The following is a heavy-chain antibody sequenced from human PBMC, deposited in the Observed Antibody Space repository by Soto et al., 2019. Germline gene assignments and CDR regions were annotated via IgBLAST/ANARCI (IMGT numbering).Heavy chain of an antibody. CDR2: INPSGGST. Sequence: QVQLVQSGAEVKKPGASVKVSCKASGYTFNSYYMHWVRQAPGQGLEWMGIINPSGGSTSYAQKFQGRVLLTRDTTTSTVYMEMSSMRSEDMAVYYCAIGGCTSLSYFGMDVWGQGTPVTVSS. D-gene: IGHD6-6*01. J-gene: IGHJ6*02. V-gene: IGHV1-46*02. CDR1: GYTFNSYY. CDR3: AIGGCTSLSYFGMDV.